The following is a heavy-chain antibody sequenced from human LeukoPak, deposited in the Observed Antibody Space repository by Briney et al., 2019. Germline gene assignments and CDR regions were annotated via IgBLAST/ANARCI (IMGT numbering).Heavy chain of an antibody. J-gene: IGHJ4*02. D-gene: IGHD3-22*01. CDR1: GLTLSSSSYW. CDR2: IKGNGNEP. V-gene: IGHV3-7*01. Sequence: PGGSLRLSCATSGLTLSSSSYWMSWIRQAPGRGPEWEAHIKGNGNEPYYADSVKGRFTISRDNAKNSLYLQMNSLRAEDTAVYYCAREYHEYYYDSSGSLTFDHWGQGTLVTVSS. CDR3: AREYHEYYYDSSGSLTFDH.